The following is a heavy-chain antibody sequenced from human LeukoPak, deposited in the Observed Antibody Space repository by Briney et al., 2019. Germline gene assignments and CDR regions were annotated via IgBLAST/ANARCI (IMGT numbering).Heavy chain of an antibody. J-gene: IGHJ4*02. V-gene: IGHV4-34*01. CDR2: INHSGST. CDR1: GGSFSGYY. Sequence: SETLSLTCAVYGGSFSGYYWSWIRQPPGKGLEWIGEINHSGSTNYNPSLKSRVTISVDTPKNQFSLKLSSVTAADTAAYYCARGSYGGNSGFGYWGQGTLVTVSS. CDR3: ARGSYGGNSGFGY. D-gene: IGHD4-23*01.